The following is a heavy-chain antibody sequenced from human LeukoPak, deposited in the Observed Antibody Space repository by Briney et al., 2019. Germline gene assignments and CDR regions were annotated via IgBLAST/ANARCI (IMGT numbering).Heavy chain of an antibody. CDR3: TRDTLWSGYSNFGH. CDR2: ISSSGSVT. J-gene: IGHJ4*02. D-gene: IGHD3-3*01. V-gene: IGHV3-48*03. CDR1: QFTFSSYE. Sequence: GGSLRLSCAASQFTFSSYELHWVRQAPGKGLEWISSISSSGSVTYYADSVKGRFTISRDNAKNSLFLQMNSLRAEDTAVYYCTRDTLWSGYSNFGHWGQGTLVTVSS.